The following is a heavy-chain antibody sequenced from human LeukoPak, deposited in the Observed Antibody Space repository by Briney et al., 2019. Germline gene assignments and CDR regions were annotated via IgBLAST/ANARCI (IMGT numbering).Heavy chain of an antibody. V-gene: IGHV3-7*01. Sequence: GGSLRLSCAASGFTFDFISSWMSWVRQAPGKGLEWVGNIQPDGSEQYPVDSVKGRFTISRDNSRKLLFLQMNSLRVEDTAVYYCASQSYARFDPWGQGTLVTVSS. J-gene: IGHJ5*02. CDR3: ASQSYARFDP. CDR1: GFTFDFISSW. D-gene: IGHD3-16*01. CDR2: IQPDGSEQ.